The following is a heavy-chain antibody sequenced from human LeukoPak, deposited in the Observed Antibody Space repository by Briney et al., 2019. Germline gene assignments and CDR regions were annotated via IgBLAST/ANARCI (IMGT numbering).Heavy chain of an antibody. D-gene: IGHD2-15*01. J-gene: IGHJ6*03. V-gene: IGHV3-21*01. CDR2: ISSSSIYI. CDR1: GFTFCSSS. Sequence: PGGSLRLSSAASGFTFCSSSMNWVRPAPGKGLEWVSSISSSSIYIYYADSVKGRFTISRDNAKNSLYLQMNSLRAEDTAVYYCARDNGYCSGGSCYYYYMDVWGKGTTVTVSS. CDR3: ARDNGYCSGGSCYYYYMDV.